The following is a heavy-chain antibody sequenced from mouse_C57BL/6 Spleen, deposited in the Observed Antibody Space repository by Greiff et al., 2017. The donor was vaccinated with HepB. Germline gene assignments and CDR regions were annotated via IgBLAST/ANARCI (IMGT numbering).Heavy chain of an antibody. D-gene: IGHD1-1*01. CDR2: ISSGGDYI. CDR3: PRVSFITTVVEGFAY. V-gene: IGHV5S21*01. CDR1: GFTFSSYA. Sequence: EVKVEESGEGLVKPGGSLKLSCAASGFTFSSYAMSWVRQTPEKRLEWVAYISSGGDYIYYADTVKGRFTISRDNARNTLYLQMSSLKSEDTAMYYCPRVSFITTVVEGFAYWGQGTLVTVSA. J-gene: IGHJ3*01.